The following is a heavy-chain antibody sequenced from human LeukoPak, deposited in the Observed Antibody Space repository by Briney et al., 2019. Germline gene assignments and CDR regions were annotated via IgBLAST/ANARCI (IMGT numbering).Heavy chain of an antibody. CDR3: AGGPGVYYYGMDV. CDR2: ISGSGGST. V-gene: IGHV3-23*01. J-gene: IGHJ6*02. CDR1: GFTFSSYA. Sequence: GGSLRLSCAASGFTFSSYAMSWVRQAPGKGLEWVSAISGSGGSTYYADSVKGRFTISRDNSKNTLYLQMNSLRAEDTALYYCAGGPGVYYYGMDVWGQGTSVTVSS.